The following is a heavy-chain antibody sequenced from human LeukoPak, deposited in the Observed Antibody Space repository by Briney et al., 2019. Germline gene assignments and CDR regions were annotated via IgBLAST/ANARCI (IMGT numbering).Heavy chain of an antibody. D-gene: IGHD3-10*01. Sequence: PGGSLRLSCTASGFTFGDYAMSWVRQAPGKGLEWVSAISGSGGSTYYADSVKGRFTISRDNSKNTLYLQMNSLRAEDTAVYYCAAPMAADYWGQGTLVTVSS. CDR3: AAPMAADY. J-gene: IGHJ4*02. CDR2: ISGSGGST. V-gene: IGHV3-23*01. CDR1: GFTFGDYA.